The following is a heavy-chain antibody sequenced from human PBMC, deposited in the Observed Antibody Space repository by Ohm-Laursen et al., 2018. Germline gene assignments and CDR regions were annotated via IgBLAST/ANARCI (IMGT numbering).Heavy chain of an antibody. J-gene: IGHJ5*02. V-gene: IGHV3-11*01. CDR3: ARNLGYCSGGGCYYFDP. CDR2: ITSSGDTL. D-gene: IGHD2-15*01. CDR1: GFTFSDFY. Sequence: SLRLSCAASGFTFSDFYMSWIRQAPGKGLEWISYITSSGDTLYYVDSVQGRFTISRDNAKNPLYLQMNSLRVEDTAVYYCARNLGYCSGGGCYYFDPWGQGTLVTVSS.